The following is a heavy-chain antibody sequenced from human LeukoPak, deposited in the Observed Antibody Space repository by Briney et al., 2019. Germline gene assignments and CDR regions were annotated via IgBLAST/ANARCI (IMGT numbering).Heavy chain of an antibody. Sequence: PSETLSLTCAVYGGSFSGYYWSWIRQPPGKGLVWIGEINHSGSTNYNPSLKSRVTISVDTSKNQFSLKLSSVTAADTAVYYCARGSTTKGDAFDIWGQGTMVTVSS. J-gene: IGHJ3*02. CDR2: INHSGST. D-gene: IGHD5-12*01. CDR1: GGSFSGYY. V-gene: IGHV4-34*01. CDR3: ARGSTTKGDAFDI.